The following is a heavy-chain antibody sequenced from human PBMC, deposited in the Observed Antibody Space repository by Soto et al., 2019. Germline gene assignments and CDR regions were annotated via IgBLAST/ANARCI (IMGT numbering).Heavy chain of an antibody. J-gene: IGHJ4*02. Sequence: PGGSLRLSCAASGFTFSDRAMTWVRQAPGKGLEWVSALTLRGFSTYYADSVRGRFTISRDNSKNTLYLQLNSLRAEDTATYYCGVSNYHGSGSPYDYWGQGTLFTVSS. V-gene: IGHV3-23*01. D-gene: IGHD3-10*01. CDR3: GVSNYHGSGSPYDY. CDR2: LTLRGFST. CDR1: GFTFSDRA.